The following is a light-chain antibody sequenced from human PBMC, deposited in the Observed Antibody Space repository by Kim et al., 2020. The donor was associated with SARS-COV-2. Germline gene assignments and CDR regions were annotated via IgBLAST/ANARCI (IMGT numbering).Light chain of an antibody. V-gene: IGKV3D-15*01. CDR2: GAS. CDR3: QQYNNWPRT. CDR1: QSVSSN. Sequence: EIVMTQYPAPLSVSPGERATLSCRASQSVSSNLVWYQQKPGQAPRLLIYGASTRATGIPARFSGSGSGTEFTLTISSLQSEDFAVYYCQQYNNWPRTFGQGTKVDIK. J-gene: IGKJ1*01.